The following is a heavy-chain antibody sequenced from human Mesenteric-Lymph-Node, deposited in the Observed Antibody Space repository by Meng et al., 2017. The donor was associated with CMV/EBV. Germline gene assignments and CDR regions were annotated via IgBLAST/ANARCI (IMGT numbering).Heavy chain of an antibody. CDR2: IYYSGST. J-gene: IGHJ4*02. Sequence: SETLSLTCTVSGGSISSYYWSWIRQPPGKGLEWIGYIYYSGSTNYNPSLKSRVTISVDTSKNQFSLKLSSVTAADTAVYYCARDRGGVTRFDYWGQGTLVTVSS. CDR3: ARDRGGVTRFDY. D-gene: IGHD3-16*01. CDR1: GGSISSYY. V-gene: IGHV4-59*01.